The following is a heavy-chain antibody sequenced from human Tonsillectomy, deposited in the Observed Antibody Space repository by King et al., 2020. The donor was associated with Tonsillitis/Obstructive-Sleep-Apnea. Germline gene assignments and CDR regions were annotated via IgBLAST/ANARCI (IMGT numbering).Heavy chain of an antibody. V-gene: IGHV3-23*04. D-gene: IGHD2-2*01. CDR1: GFTFSSYA. J-gene: IGHJ4*02. CDR3: AKRDRLGYCSSTSCFSFDY. CDR2: ISGSGGST. Sequence: VQLVESGGGLVQPGGSLRLSCAASGFTFSSYAMSWVRQAPGKGLEWVSAISGSGGSTYYADSVKGRFTISRDNSKNTLYLQMNSLRAEDTAVYYCAKRDRLGYCSSTSCFSFDYWGQGTLVTVSS.